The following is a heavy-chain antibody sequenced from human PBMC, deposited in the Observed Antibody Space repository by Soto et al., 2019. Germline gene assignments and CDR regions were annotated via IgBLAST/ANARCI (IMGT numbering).Heavy chain of an antibody. CDR2: IYSGGST. CDR1: GFTVRNNY. V-gene: IGHV3-53*02. CDR3: ARGEDYDDYFDL. D-gene: IGHD4-17*01. J-gene: IGHJ4*02. Sequence: EVQLVETGGGLIQPGGSLRLSCAASGFTVRNNYMSWVRQAPGKGLLWVSVIYSGGSTYYADSVKGRFTISRDNSRNTVYLQMNSLRAEDTAVYYCARGEDYDDYFDLWGQGTLVTVSS.